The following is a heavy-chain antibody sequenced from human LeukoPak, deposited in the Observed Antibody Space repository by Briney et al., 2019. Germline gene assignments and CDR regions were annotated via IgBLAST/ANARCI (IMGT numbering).Heavy chain of an antibody. V-gene: IGHV3-30*03. J-gene: IGHJ4*02. D-gene: IGHD5-18*01. CDR2: ISYDGSNK. Sequence: GRSLRLSCAASGFTFSSYGMHGVRQAPGKGLEGVAVISYDGSNKYYAHSVKGRFTISRDNAKNSLYLQMNSLRAEDTAVYYCARVGDGYGYSFDYWGQGTLVTVSS. CDR3: ARVGDGYGYSFDY. CDR1: GFTFSSYG.